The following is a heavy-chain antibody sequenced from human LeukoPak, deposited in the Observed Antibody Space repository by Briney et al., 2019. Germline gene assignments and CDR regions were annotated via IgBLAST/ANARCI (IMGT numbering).Heavy chain of an antibody. CDR3: AEGPSRAYDHREKNKFDY. V-gene: IGHV3-33*06. CDR2: IWYDGSNK. D-gene: IGHD3-22*01. J-gene: IGHJ4*02. Sequence: GGSLRLSCAASGFTFSSYGMHWVRQAPGKGLEWVAVIWYDGSNKYYADSVKGRFTISRDNSKNTLYLQMNSLRAEDTAVYYCAEGPSRAYDHREKNKFDYWGQGTLVTVSS. CDR1: GFTFSSYG.